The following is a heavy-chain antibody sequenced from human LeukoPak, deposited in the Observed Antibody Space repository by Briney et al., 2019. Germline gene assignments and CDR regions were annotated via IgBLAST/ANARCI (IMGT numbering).Heavy chain of an antibody. D-gene: IGHD1-26*01. CDR1: GYTFTTYG. V-gene: IGHV1-18*01. CDR2: ISGYNGNT. CDR3: ARPAIVGATAYYFDY. Sequence: ASVKVSCKASGYTFTTYGIGWVRQAPGQGLEWMGWISGYNGNTNYAQKFQGRVTMTRDTSISTAYMELSRLRSDDTAVYYCARPAIVGATAYYFDYWGQGTLVTVSS. J-gene: IGHJ4*02.